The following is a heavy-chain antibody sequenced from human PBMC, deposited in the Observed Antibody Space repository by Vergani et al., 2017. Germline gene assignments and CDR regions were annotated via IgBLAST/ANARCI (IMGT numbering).Heavy chain of an antibody. J-gene: IGHJ6*03. D-gene: IGHD6-25*01. V-gene: IGHV4-31*11. Sequence: QVQLQESGPGVVKPSQTLSLTFAVSGGSTSRGDHCWTWIRQPPGKGLEWIGYIFYSGTTYDNPSLRSRLTISVDTSQNQFSLKLRSVTAADTAVYYCARVDTQVPATAHFYYMDVWGKGTTVVVSS. CDR1: GGSTSRGDHC. CDR2: IFYSGTT. CDR3: ARVDTQVPATAHFYYMDV.